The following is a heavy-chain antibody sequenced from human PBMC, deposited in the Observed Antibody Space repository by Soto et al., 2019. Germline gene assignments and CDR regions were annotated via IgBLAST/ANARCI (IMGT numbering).Heavy chain of an antibody. J-gene: IGHJ4*02. CDR3: ASGIVIGYYKPYDY. CDR2: IYSGGST. V-gene: IGHV3-66*01. CDR1: GFSVSGSY. D-gene: IGHD3-9*01. Sequence: PGGSLRLSCVASGFSVSGSYMSWVRQAPGKGLEWVSVIYSGGSTYYADSVKDRFTSSRDTSANAVYLQMNNLRVEDTAVYYCASGIVIGYYKPYDYWGQGTLVTVSS.